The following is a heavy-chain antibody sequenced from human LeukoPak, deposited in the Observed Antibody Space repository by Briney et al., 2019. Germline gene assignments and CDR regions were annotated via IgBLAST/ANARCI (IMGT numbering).Heavy chain of an antibody. Sequence: GGSLRLSCAASGLTFSNFAMSWVRQAPGKGLEWVSAAYSGGYTNYADSVKGRFTISGDNSKNTLYLQMSSLRAEDTAVYYCARAPSTVRSWFYFDCWGQGTLVTVSS. J-gene: IGHJ4*02. D-gene: IGHD6-13*01. CDR3: ARAPSTVRSWFYFDC. CDR2: AYSGGYT. V-gene: IGHV3-66*01. CDR1: GLTFSNFA.